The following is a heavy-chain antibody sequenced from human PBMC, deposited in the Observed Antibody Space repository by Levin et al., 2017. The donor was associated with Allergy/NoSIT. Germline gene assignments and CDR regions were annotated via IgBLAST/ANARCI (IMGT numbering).Heavy chain of an antibody. Sequence: ASGPTLVKPTQTVTLTCTFSGFSLSTNGMCVSWIRQPPGKALEWLARLSFDDDKFYSPSLKTRLTISKDTSKNQVVLTMTKVDPVDTATYYCARMGVELIQGQPYYYGMDVWGQGTTVTVSS. D-gene: IGHD1-26*01. CDR1: GFSLSTNGMC. CDR3: ARMGVELIQGQPYYYGMDV. J-gene: IGHJ6*02. CDR2: LSFDDDK. V-gene: IGHV2-70*17.